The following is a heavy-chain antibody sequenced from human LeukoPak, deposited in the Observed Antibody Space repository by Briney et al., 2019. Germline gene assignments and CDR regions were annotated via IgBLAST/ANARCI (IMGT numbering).Heavy chain of an antibody. V-gene: IGHV1-69*13. CDR1: GGTFSSYA. CDR2: IIPLFGTA. CDR3: ARGLRYYYDSSGDRAADY. Sequence: GASVKVSCKASGGTFSSYAISWVRQAPGQGLEWMGGIIPLFGTANYAQKFQGRVTITADESTSTAYMELSSLRSEDTAVYYCARGLRYYYDSSGDRAADYWGQGTLVTVSS. J-gene: IGHJ4*02. D-gene: IGHD3-22*01.